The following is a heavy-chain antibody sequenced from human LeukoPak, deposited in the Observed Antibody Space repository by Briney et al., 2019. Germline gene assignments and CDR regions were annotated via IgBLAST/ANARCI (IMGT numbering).Heavy chain of an antibody. D-gene: IGHD4-17*01. Sequence: GGSLRLSCAASGFTVSSNYMSWVRQAPGKGLEWVSVIYSGGSTYYADSVRGRFTISRDNSKNTLYLQMNSLRAEDTAVYYCAREDGDYGMDVWGQGTTVTVSS. CDR2: IYSGGST. CDR3: AREDGDYGMDV. J-gene: IGHJ6*02. V-gene: IGHV3-66*01. CDR1: GFTVSSNY.